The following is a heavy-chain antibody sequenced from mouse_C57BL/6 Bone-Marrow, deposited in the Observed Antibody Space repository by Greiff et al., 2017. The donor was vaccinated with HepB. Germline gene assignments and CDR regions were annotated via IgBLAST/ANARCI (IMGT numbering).Heavy chain of an antibody. Sequence: VQLQQSGPGLVQPSQSLSITCTVSGFSLTSYGVHWVRQSPGKGLEWLGVIWSGGSTDYNAAFISRLSISKDNSKSQVFFKMNSLQADDTAIYYCARGGYGSSDAMDYWGQGTSVTVSS. CDR1: GFSLTSYG. J-gene: IGHJ4*01. CDR2: IWSGGST. CDR3: ARGGYGSSDAMDY. D-gene: IGHD1-1*01. V-gene: IGHV2-2*01.